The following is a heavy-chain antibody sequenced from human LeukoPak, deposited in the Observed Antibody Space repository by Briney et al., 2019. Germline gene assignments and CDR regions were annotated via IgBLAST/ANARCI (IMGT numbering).Heavy chain of an antibody. J-gene: IGHJ6*02. D-gene: IGHD3-3*01. CDR1: GGSISSYY. Sequence: SETLSLTCTVSGGSISSYYWSWIRQTPGKGLEWIGYIYYSGSTNYNPSLKSRVTISVDTSKNQFSLKLSSVTAADTAVYYCARDSAYYDFWSGYYRRNGMDVWGQGTTVTVSS. CDR3: ARDSAYYDFWSGYYRRNGMDV. V-gene: IGHV4-59*01. CDR2: IYYSGST.